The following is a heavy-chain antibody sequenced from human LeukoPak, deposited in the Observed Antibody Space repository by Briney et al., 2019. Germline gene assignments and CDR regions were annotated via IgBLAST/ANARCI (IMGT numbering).Heavy chain of an antibody. D-gene: IGHD2-8*02. CDR2: IWYDGSNK. V-gene: IGHV3-30*02. J-gene: IGHJ4*02. Sequence: GGSLRLSCAASGFTFSSYGMHWVRQAPGKGLEWVAVIWYDGSNKYYADSVKGRFTISRDNSKNTLYLQMNSLRAEDTAVYYCANAVLGYASMDYWGQGTLVTVSS. CDR1: GFTFSSYG. CDR3: ANAVLGYASMDY.